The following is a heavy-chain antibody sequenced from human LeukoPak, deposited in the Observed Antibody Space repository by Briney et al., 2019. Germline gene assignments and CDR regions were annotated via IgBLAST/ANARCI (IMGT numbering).Heavy chain of an antibody. Sequence: PGGSLRLSCAASGFTFSSYWMSWVRQAPGKGLECVANIKEDGSEEYYVDSVKGRFSISRDNAKNSLYLQMNSLRAEDTAVYYCARDLLGGNPYHAFDLWGKGTMVTVSS. V-gene: IGHV3-7*01. J-gene: IGHJ3*01. CDR3: ARDLLGGNPYHAFDL. CDR1: GFTFSSYW. CDR2: IKEDGSEE. D-gene: IGHD3-16*01.